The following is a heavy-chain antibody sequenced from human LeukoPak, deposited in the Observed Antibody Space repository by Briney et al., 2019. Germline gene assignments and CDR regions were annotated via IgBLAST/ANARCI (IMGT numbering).Heavy chain of an antibody. J-gene: IGHJ5*02. Sequence: GGSLRLSCAASGFTFSSYGMHWVRQAPGKGLEWVAVISYDGSNKYYADSVKGRLTISRDNSKNTLYLQMNSLRAEDTAVYYCAKDLRRAHITIPRFDPWGQGTLVTVSS. D-gene: IGHD2-2*02. CDR1: GFTFSSYG. CDR2: ISYDGSNK. V-gene: IGHV3-30*18. CDR3: AKDLRRAHITIPRFDP.